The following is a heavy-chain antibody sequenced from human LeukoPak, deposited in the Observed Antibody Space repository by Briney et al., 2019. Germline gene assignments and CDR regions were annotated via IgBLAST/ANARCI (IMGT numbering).Heavy chain of an antibody. J-gene: IGHJ4*02. Sequence: ASVKVSCKASGYTFTGYYMHWVRQAPGQGLEWMGRINPNSGGTNYAQKFQGRVTMTRDTSISTAYMELSRLRSDDTAVYYCARHITVGATYQHFDYWGQGTLVTVSS. V-gene: IGHV1-2*06. CDR2: INPNSGGT. D-gene: IGHD1-26*01. CDR1: GYTFTGYY. CDR3: ARHITVGATYQHFDY.